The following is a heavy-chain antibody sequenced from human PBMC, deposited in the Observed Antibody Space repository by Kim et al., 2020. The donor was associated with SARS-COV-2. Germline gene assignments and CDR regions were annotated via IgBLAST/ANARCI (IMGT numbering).Heavy chain of an antibody. CDR2: T. J-gene: IGHJ4*02. V-gene: IGHV3-23*01. CDR3: AKEKPALRPFDY. D-gene: IGHD6-25*01. Sequence: TYDADSVKGRFTISIDNSKNALFLQMNSLRAEDTATYYCAKEKPALRPFDYWGQGTLVTVSS.